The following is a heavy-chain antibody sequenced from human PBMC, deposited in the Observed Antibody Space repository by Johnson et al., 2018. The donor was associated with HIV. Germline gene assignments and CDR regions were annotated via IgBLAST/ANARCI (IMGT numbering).Heavy chain of an antibody. CDR1: GFTFSSYG. CDR3: ARGVDGALDI. J-gene: IGHJ3*02. V-gene: IGHV3-33*01. D-gene: IGHD3-10*01. CDR2: IWYDGSNK. Sequence: QVQLVESGGGVVQPGRSLRLSCAASGFTFSSYGMHWVRQAPGKGLEWVAVIWYDGSNKYYADSVKGRLTISRDNAKNSVYVQMNSLRAEDTAVYYCARGVDGALDIWGQGTMVTVSS.